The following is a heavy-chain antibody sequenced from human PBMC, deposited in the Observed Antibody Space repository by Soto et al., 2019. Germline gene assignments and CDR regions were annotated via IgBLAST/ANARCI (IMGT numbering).Heavy chain of an antibody. CDR3: RGYDFWSGYNGGYYYYGMDV. CDR2: IYYSGST. D-gene: IGHD3-3*01. CDR1: GGSISSSSYY. Sequence: PSETLSLTCAVSGGSISSSSYYWGWIRQPPGKGLEWIGSIYYSGSTYSNPSLKSRVTISVDTSKNQFSLKLSSVTAADTAVYYCRGYDFWSGYNGGYYYYGMDVWGQGTTVTVSS. J-gene: IGHJ6*02. V-gene: IGHV4-39*01.